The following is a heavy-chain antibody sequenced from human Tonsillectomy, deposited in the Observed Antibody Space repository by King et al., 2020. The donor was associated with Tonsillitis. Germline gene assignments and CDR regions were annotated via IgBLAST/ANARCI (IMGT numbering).Heavy chain of an antibody. Sequence: VQLVESGGGLVQPGGSLRLSCAASGFSFSSYWMSWVRQAPGKGLEWVANIKQDGSEKYYVDSVKGRFTISRENAKNSLYLQMNSLRAEETAVYYCANGGGPSGYWGQGTQVTVSS. D-gene: IGHD4-23*01. CDR3: ANGGGPSGY. CDR1: GFSFSSYW. J-gene: IGHJ4*02. V-gene: IGHV3-7*03. CDR2: IKQDGSEK.